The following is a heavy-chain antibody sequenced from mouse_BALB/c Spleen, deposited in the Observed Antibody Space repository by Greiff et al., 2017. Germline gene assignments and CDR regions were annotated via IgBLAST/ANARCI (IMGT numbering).Heavy chain of an antibody. CDR1: GFNIKDTY. J-gene: IGHJ2*01. CDR2: IDPANGNT. D-gene: IGHD2-1*01. Sequence: VHVKQSGAELVKPGASVKLSCTASGFNIKDTYMHWVKQRPEQGLEWIGRIDPANGNTKYDPKFQGKATITADTSSNTAYLQLSSLTSEDTAVYYCARNYGNYVGYWGQGTTLTVSS. V-gene: IGHV14-3*02. CDR3: ARNYGNYVGY.